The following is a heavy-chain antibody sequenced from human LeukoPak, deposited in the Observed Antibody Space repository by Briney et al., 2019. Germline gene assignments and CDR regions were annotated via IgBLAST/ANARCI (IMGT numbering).Heavy chain of an antibody. CDR2: INTVNGST. Sequence: ASVKVSCKASGFTFTDYAVHWVRQAPGQRPEWMGWINTVNGSTSYAQKFQGRVTMTRDMSTSTVYMELSSLRSEDTAVYYCARGGNPFCSSTSCYFYYMDVWGKGTTVTVSS. D-gene: IGHD2-2*01. V-gene: IGHV1-3*04. CDR3: ARGGNPFCSSTSCYFYYMDV. J-gene: IGHJ6*03. CDR1: GFTFTDYA.